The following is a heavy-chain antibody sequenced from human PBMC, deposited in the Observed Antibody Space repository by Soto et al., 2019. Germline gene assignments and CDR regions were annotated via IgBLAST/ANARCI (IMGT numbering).Heavy chain of an antibody. D-gene: IGHD3-22*01. V-gene: IGHV3-33*01. Sequence: GGSMRLSCAASGFTFIRYGMHWVRQAPGKGLEWVALIWNDGIRKVYVDSVKGRFTISRDNSKNTLDLQMNSLRAEDTAVYYCARDDDYEANAFDYWGPGTLVTVSS. CDR2: IWNDGIRK. CDR3: ARDDDYEANAFDY. CDR1: GFTFIRYG. J-gene: IGHJ4*02.